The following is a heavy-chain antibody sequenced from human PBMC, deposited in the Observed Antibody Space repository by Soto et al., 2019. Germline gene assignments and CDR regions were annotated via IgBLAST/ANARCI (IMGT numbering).Heavy chain of an antibody. J-gene: IGHJ6*02. CDR2: ISSSSSYT. Sequence: GGSLRLSCAASGFTFSDYYMSWIRQAPGKGLEWVSYISSSSSYTNYADSVKGRFTISRDNAKNSLYLQMNSLGAEDTAVYYCARDRIQLRLQNYYYYYGMDVWGQGTTVTVSS. V-gene: IGHV3-11*06. CDR1: GFTFSDYY. D-gene: IGHD5-18*01. CDR3: ARDRIQLRLQNYYYYYGMDV.